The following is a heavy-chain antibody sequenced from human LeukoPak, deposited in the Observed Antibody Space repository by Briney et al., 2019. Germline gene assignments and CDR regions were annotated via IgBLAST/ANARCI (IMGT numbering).Heavy chain of an antibody. CDR2: ISPKSGGT. J-gene: IGHJ4*02. Sequence: ASVKVSCKASGYTFTDYYVHWVRQAPGQGLEWLAWISPKSGGTNYAQKFKGRVTLTRDTSITTAYMELGRLRSDDTAVYYCARGRHSESRTFYFDYWGQGTLLTVSS. V-gene: IGHV1-2*02. CDR3: ARGRHSESRTFYFDY. CDR1: GYTFTDYY.